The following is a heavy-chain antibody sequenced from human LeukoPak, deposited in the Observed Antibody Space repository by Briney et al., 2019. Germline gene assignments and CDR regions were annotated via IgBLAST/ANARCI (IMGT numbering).Heavy chain of an antibody. CDR3: ARDMYDILTGPDY. D-gene: IGHD3-9*01. Sequence: PGGSLRLSCAASGFTFDDYAMHWVRQAPGKGLEWVSGISWNSGSIGYADSVKGRFTISRDDAKNSLYLQMNSLRAEDTAVYYCARDMYDILTGPDYWGQGTLVTVSS. V-gene: IGHV3-9*01. J-gene: IGHJ4*02. CDR1: GFTFDDYA. CDR2: ISWNSGSI.